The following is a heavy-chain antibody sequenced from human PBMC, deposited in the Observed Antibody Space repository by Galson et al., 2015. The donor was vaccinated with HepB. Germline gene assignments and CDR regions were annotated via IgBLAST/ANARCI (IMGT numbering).Heavy chain of an antibody. CDR2: INPNSGGT. V-gene: IGHV1-2*06. CDR3: ARVHVLTYYYYGMDV. J-gene: IGHJ6*02. CDR1: GYTFTSYG. Sequence: SVKVSCKASGYTFTSYGINWVRQAPGQGLEWMGRINPNSGGTNYAQKFQGRVTMTRDTSISTAYMELSRLRSDDTAVYYCARVHVLTYYYYGMDVWGQGTTVTVSS. D-gene: IGHD4/OR15-4a*01.